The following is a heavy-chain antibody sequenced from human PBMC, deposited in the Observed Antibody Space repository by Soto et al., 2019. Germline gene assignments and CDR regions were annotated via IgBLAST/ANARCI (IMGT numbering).Heavy chain of an antibody. D-gene: IGHD5-12*01. Sequence: SENLPLTCTVSGGSISSYYWSWIRQPPGKGLEWIGYIYYSGSTNYNPSLKSRVTISVDTSKNQFSLKLSSVTAADTAVYYCARSGYRDGYIPYYYYYGMDVWGQGTTVTASS. CDR1: GGSISSYY. V-gene: IGHV4-59*01. CDR3: ARSGYRDGYIPYYYYYGMDV. J-gene: IGHJ6*02. CDR2: IYYSGST.